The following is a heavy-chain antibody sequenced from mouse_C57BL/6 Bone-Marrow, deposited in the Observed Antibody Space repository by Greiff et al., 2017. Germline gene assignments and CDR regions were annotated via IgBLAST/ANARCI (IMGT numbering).Heavy chain of an antibody. D-gene: IGHD2-5*01. Sequence: QVQLQQSGAELARPGASVTLSCKASGYTFTSYGISWVKQRTGQGLEWIGEIYPRSGNTYYNEKFKGKATLTADKSSSTAYMELRSLTSEDSAVYFCARWGYSNWFACWSQGTLVTVSA. CDR1: GYTFTSYG. CDR3: ARWGYSNWFAC. J-gene: IGHJ3*01. CDR2: IYPRSGNT. V-gene: IGHV1-81*01.